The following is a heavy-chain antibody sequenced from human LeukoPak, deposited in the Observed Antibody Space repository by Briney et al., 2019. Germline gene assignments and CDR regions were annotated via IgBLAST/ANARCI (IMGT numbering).Heavy chain of an antibody. CDR3: ARDYPVAGGEDCFDP. CDR1: GGSISSYY. D-gene: IGHD3-16*01. Sequence: SETLSLTCTVSGGSISSYYWSWIRQPAGKGLEWIGRIYTSGSTNYNPSLKSRVTMSVDTSKNQFSLKLSSVTVADTAVYYCARDYPVAGGEDCFDPWGQGTLVTVSS. J-gene: IGHJ5*02. CDR2: IYTSGST. V-gene: IGHV4-4*07.